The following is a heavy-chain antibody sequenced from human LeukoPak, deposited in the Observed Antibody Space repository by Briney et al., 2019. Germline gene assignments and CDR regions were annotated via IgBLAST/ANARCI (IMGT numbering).Heavy chain of an antibody. J-gene: IGHJ4*02. CDR2: ISYDGSNK. CDR3: ARGSLYFGELLSIDY. Sequence: GGSLRLSCAASGFTFSSYGMHWVRQAPGKGLEWVAVISYDGSNKYYADSVKGRFTISRDNSRNTLYLQMNSLRDEDTAVYYCARGSLYFGELLSIDYWGQGTLVTVSS. D-gene: IGHD3-10*01. V-gene: IGHV3-30*03. CDR1: GFTFSSYG.